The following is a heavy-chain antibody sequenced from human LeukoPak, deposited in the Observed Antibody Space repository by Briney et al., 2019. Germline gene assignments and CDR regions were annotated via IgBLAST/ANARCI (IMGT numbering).Heavy chain of an antibody. V-gene: IGHV3-23*01. CDR3: ARGADTGYSSDS. D-gene: IGHD6-19*01. Sequence: GGSLRLSCAASGFTFSSYGMSWVRQAPGKGLEWVSAISGSGGSTYYADSVKGRFTISRDNAKNTLYLQMNSLRAEDTAVYYCARGADTGYSSDSWGQGTLVTVSS. CDR1: GFTFSSYG. J-gene: IGHJ5*02. CDR2: ISGSGGST.